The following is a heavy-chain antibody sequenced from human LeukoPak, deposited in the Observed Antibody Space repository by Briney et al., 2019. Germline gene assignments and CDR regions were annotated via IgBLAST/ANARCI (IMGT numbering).Heavy chain of an antibody. D-gene: IGHD6-13*01. CDR3: ARVAEAAAFDS. CDR1: GFTFSSYS. CDR2: ISSSSRYI. J-gene: IGHJ4*02. V-gene: IGHV3-21*06. Sequence: GRSLRLSCAASGFTFSSYSTNWVRQAPGKGLEWVSSISSSSRYIYYADSMKGRFTISRDNSKNSLYLQMTSLRAEDTAVYYCARVAEAAAFDSWGQGTLVTVSS.